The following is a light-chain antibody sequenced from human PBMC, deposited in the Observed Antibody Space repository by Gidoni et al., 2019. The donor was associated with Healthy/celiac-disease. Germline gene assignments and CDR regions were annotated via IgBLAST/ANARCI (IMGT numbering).Light chain of an antibody. CDR2: AAS. Sequence: EIVLTQSPATLSLSPGERATLSCRASQSVSSYLAWYQQHPGQAPRPLIYAASHRATGIPARFSGSGSGTDFTLTISSLEPEDFAVYYCQQRSNWPGTFGQGTKLESK. V-gene: IGKV3-11*01. J-gene: IGKJ2*01. CDR3: QQRSNWPGT. CDR1: QSVSSY.